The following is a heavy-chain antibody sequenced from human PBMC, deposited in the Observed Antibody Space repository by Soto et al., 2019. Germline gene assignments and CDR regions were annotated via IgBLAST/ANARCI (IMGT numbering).Heavy chain of an antibody. CDR1: GFTFSSYA. CDR3: ARRGSGSYYDY. Sequence: EVQLFESGGGLVQPGGSLRLSCAASGFTFSSYATRRVRQAPGKGLEWVSAISGSGGSTYYADSVKGRFTISRDNSKNTLYLQMNSLRAEDTAVYYCARRGSGSYYDYWGQGILVTVSS. J-gene: IGHJ4*02. D-gene: IGHD1-26*01. V-gene: IGHV3-23*01. CDR2: ISGSGGST.